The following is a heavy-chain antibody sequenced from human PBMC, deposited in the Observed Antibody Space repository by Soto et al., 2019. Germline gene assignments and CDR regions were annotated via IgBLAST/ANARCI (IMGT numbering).Heavy chain of an antibody. CDR3: ARDRTYSGYEYDAFDI. CDR1: GLTLSTSS. CDR2: IRRHTSVT. D-gene: IGHD5-12*01. V-gene: IGHV3-48*01. Sequence: PGGSLRLSCAAFGLTLSTSSMNWVRQAPGRGLEWISYIRRHTSVTAYADSVKGRFTISRDNSKNTLYLQMNSLRAEDTTVYYCARDRTYSGYEYDAFDIWGQGTMVTVSS. J-gene: IGHJ3*02.